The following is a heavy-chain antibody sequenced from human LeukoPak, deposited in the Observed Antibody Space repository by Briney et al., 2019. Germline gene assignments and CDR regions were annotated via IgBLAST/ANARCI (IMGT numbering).Heavy chain of an antibody. J-gene: IGHJ4*02. CDR1: GGSFSGYY. V-gene: IGHV4-34*01. Sequence: PSETLPLTCAVYGGSFSGYYWSWIRQPPGKGLEWIGEINHSGSTNYNPSLKSRVTISVDTSKNQFSLRLSSVTAADTAVYYCARGRITIFGEFIDYWGQGTLVTVSS. CDR2: INHSGST. CDR3: ARGRITIFGEFIDY. D-gene: IGHD3-3*01.